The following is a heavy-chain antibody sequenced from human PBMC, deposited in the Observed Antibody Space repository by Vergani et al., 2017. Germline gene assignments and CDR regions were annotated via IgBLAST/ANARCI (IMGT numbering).Heavy chain of an antibody. D-gene: IGHD3-10*01. Sequence: QVQLVQSGAEVKKPGSSVKVSCKASGGTFSSYAISWVRQAPGQGIEWMGGIIPIFGTANYAQKFQGRVTLTADESTSTAYMELSSLRSEETAVYYCARAHYGSGRPNWFDPWGQGTLVTVSS. CDR3: ARAHYGSGRPNWFDP. CDR1: GGTFSSYA. J-gene: IGHJ5*02. V-gene: IGHV1-69*01. CDR2: IIPIFGTA.